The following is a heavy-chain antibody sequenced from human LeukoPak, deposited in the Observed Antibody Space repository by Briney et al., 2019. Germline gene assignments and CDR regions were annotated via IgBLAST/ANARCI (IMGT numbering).Heavy chain of an antibody. CDR2: IRSTANGYAT. J-gene: IGHJ4*02. V-gene: IGHV3-73*01. CDR1: GFTFSGSA. D-gene: IGHD3-10*01. CDR3: AKGSVGFGELFDY. Sequence: GGSLRLSCAASGFTFSGSALHWVRQASGKGLEWVGRIRSTANGYATAYAASVKGRFTISRDDSKNTAYLQMDSLKTEDTAVYYCAKGSVGFGELFDYWGQGTLVTVSS.